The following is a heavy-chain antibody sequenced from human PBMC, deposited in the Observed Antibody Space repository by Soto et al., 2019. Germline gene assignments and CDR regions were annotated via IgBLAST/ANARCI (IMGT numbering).Heavy chain of an antibody. V-gene: IGHV4-31*01. CDR3: GGRKNWFDP. J-gene: IGHJ5*02. CDR1: AGSISSGGYY. Sequence: SETLSLTCTVSAGSISSGGYYWSWIRQHPWKGLEWIGYIYYSGSTYYNPSLKSLVTISVETSKNQFSLKLGFVTAADTAVYYCGGRKNWFDPWGQGTLVTVSS. CDR2: IYYSGST.